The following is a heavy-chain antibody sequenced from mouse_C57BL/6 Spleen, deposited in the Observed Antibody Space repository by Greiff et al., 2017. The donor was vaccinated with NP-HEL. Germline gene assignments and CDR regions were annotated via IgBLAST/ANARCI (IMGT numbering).Heavy chain of an antibody. CDR1: GYTFTDHT. J-gene: IGHJ4*01. CDR3: ARLRYYGSSYEGAMDY. CDR2: IYPRDGST. Sequence: QVQLQQSDAELVKPGASVKISCKVSGYTFTDHTIHWMKQRPEQGLEWIGYIYPRDGSTKYNEKFKGKATLTADKSSSTAYMQLNSLTSEDSAVYFCARLRYYGSSYEGAMDYWGQGTSVTVSS. V-gene: IGHV1-78*01. D-gene: IGHD1-1*01.